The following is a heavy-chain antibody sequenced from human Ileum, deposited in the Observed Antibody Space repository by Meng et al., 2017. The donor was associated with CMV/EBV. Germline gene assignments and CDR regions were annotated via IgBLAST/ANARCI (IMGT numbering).Heavy chain of an antibody. Sequence: QVPLQEPGPGLVNPSQTPSLTGSVSGDSIDSGNYSWSWVRQPPGKGLEWIGYIYYNGNAYYNPSLKSQVTISVDTSKNQFSLRLKSVTAADSAVYFCARGGIFRGLDYWGQGTLVTVSS. CDR1: GDSIDSGNYS. V-gene: IGHV4-30-4*08. J-gene: IGHJ4*02. D-gene: IGHD3-10*01. CDR2: IYYNGNA. CDR3: ARGGIFRGLDY.